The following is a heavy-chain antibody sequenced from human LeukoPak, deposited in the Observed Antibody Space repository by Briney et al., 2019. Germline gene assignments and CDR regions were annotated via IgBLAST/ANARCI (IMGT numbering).Heavy chain of an antibody. CDR1: GFTFSSYW. D-gene: IGHD6-6*01. Sequence: PGGSLRLPCAASGFTFSSYWMHWVRQAPGKGLVWVSRINSDGSSTSYADSVKGRFTISRDNAKNTLYLQMNSLRAEDTAVYYCAREAPAARAFDIWGQGTMVTVSS. CDR2: INSDGSST. V-gene: IGHV3-74*01. CDR3: AREAPAARAFDI. J-gene: IGHJ3*02.